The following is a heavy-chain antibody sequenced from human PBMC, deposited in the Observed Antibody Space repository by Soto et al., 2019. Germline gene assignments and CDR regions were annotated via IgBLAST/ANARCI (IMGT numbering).Heavy chain of an antibody. CDR3: ASEVSSTDGMDV. CDR1: GDSSVSSSSYY. V-gene: IGHV4-39*01. CDR2: IYYTGNT. Sequence: SETLSLTCTVSGDSSVSSSSYYWGWIRQPPGKGLEWIGSIYYTGNTFYSPSFRSRLTISVDTSKSQFSLKLRSVTAADTATYYCASEVSSTDGMDVWGQGTTVNVSS. J-gene: IGHJ6*02. D-gene: IGHD2-15*01.